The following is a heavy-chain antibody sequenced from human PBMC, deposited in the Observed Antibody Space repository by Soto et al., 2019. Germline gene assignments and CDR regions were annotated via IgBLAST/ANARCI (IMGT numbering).Heavy chain of an antibody. J-gene: IGHJ4*02. Sequence: GSHRHCGAASECVDSANYMSCVHQAPGKGLEWVSVIYSGGSTYYADSVKGRFTISRDDSKNILYLQMNSPRAEDTAIYYCAKDRHPDGIWTFDYWGRGTLVTVSS. CDR2: IYSGGST. D-gene: IGHD3-9*01. CDR3: AKDRHPDGIWTFDY. V-gene: IGHV3-53*01. CDR1: ECVDSANY.